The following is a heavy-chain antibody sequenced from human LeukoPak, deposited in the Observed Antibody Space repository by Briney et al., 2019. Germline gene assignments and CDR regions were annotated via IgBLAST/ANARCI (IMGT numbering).Heavy chain of an antibody. D-gene: IGHD3-3*01. CDR2: IRYDGSNK. CDR3: AKDGGVLLEWLLYLDY. J-gene: IGHJ4*02. CDR1: GFTFSSYG. V-gene: IGHV3-30*02. Sequence: PGGSLRLSCAASGFTFSSYGMHWVRQAPGKGLEWVAFIRYDGSNKYYADSVKGRFTISRDNSKNTLYLQMNSLRAEDTAVYYCAKDGGVLLEWLLYLDYWGQGTLVTVSS.